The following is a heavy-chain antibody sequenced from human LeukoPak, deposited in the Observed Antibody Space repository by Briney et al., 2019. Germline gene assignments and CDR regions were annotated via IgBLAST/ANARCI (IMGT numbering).Heavy chain of an antibody. D-gene: IGHD6-6*01. V-gene: IGHV4-59*11. CDR3: ARGGYSSSPMDV. CDR2: IYYSGST. CDR1: GGSISSHY. Sequence: SETLSLTCTVSGGSISSHYWSWIRQPPGKGLEWIGCIYYSGSTNYNPSLKSRVTISVDTSKNQFSLKLSSVTAADTAVYYCARGGYSSSPMDVWGKGTTVTVSS. J-gene: IGHJ6*03.